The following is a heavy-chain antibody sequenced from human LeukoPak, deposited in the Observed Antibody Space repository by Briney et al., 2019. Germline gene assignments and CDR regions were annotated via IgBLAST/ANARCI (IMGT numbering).Heavy chain of an antibody. CDR1: GFTVSSNY. CDR2: IYSGGST. V-gene: IGHV3-66*02. CDR3: ARVGSRGSYYYMDV. Sequence: PGGSLRLSCAASGFTVSSNYMSWVRQAPGKGLEWVSVIYSGGSTYYADSVKGRFTISRDNSKNTLYLQMNSLRAEDTAVYYCARVGSRGSYYYMDVWGKGTTVTVSS. D-gene: IGHD2-15*01. J-gene: IGHJ6*03.